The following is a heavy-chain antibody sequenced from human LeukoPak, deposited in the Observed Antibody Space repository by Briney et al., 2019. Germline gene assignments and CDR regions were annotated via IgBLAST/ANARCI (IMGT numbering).Heavy chain of an antibody. CDR1: GFTFSTYA. D-gene: IGHD6-13*01. CDR3: ARGAAAGYYFDY. V-gene: IGHV3-30-3*01. Sequence: GGSLRLSCVASGFTFSTYAMHWVRQAPGKGLDWVAVISYDGSNKYYADSVKGRFTISRDNSKSTLYLQVNSLRAEDTAVYYCARGAAAGYYFDYWGQGTLVTVSS. CDR2: ISYDGSNK. J-gene: IGHJ4*02.